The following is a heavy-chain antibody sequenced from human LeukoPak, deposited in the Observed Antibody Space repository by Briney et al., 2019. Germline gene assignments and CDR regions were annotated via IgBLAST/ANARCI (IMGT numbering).Heavy chain of an antibody. V-gene: IGHV3-21*06. Sequence: GGSLRLSCAASGFTFSNYAMNCVRQAPGKGLEWVSLSGGSTCNTYYADSVKGRFPISRNTAKNSLYLQMNSLRSEDTAVYYCTRDQQLLSGLPNDSWGQGTLVIVSS. CDR1: GFTFSNYA. D-gene: IGHD6-13*01. J-gene: IGHJ4*02. CDR2: SGGSTCNT. CDR3: TRDQQLLSGLPNDS.